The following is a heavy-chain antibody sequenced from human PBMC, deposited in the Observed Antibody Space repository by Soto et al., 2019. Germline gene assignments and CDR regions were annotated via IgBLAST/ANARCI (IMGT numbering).Heavy chain of an antibody. CDR3: ARKVAGTIYFDY. D-gene: IGHD6-19*01. J-gene: IGHJ4*02. CDR1: GGTFSSYA. Sequence: SVKVSCKASGGTFSSYAISWVRQAPGQGLEWMGGIIPIFGTANYAQKFQGRVTITADESTSTAYMELSSLRSEDTAVYYCARKVAGTIYFDYWGQGTLVTVSS. CDR2: IIPIFGTA. V-gene: IGHV1-69*13.